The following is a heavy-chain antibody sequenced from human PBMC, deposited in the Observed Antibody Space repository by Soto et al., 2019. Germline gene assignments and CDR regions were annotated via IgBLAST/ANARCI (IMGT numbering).Heavy chain of an antibody. J-gene: IGHJ6*02. D-gene: IGHD2-2*01. V-gene: IGHV3-30-3*01. Sequence: PGGSLRLSCAAAGFSVSTSHISWVRQAPGKGLEWVAVISYDGSNKYYADSVKGRFTISRDNSKNTLYLQMNSLRAEDTAVYYCARGRSTSFPAKYGMDVWGQGTTVTVSS. CDR1: GFSVSTSH. CDR3: ARGRSTSFPAKYGMDV. CDR2: ISYDGSNK.